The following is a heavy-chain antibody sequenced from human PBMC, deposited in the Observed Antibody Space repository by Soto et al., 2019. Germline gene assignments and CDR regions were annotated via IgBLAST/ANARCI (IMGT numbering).Heavy chain of an antibody. CDR2: VGGNGLDT. Sequence: EVQLLESGGGLVQPGGSLRLSCAASGFIFSQYAMNWVRQAPGQGLEWVSAVGGNGLDTDYADSVKGRFTISRDNSKNTLYLQMNSLRAEDTAVYYCAGRTGYPFDYWGQGTLVTVSS. D-gene: IGHD3-9*01. J-gene: IGHJ4*02. CDR1: GFIFSQYA. CDR3: AGRTGYPFDY. V-gene: IGHV3-23*01.